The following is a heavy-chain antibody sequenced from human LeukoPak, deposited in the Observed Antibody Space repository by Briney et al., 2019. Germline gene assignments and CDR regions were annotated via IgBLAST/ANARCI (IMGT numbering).Heavy chain of an antibody. V-gene: IGHV1-2*02. CDR1: GYTFTGYY. Sequence: ASVKVSCKASGYTFTGYYMHWVRQAPGQGLEWMGWINPNSGGTNYAQKFQGRVTMTRDTSISTAYMELSRLRSDDTAVYYCARAFIWGSYYCYMDVWGKGTTVTISS. CDR2: INPNSGGT. J-gene: IGHJ6*03. D-gene: IGHD4/OR15-4a*01. CDR3: ARAFIWGSYYCYMDV.